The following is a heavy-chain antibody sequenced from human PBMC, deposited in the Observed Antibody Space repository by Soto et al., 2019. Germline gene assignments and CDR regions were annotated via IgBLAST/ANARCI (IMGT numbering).Heavy chain of an antibody. CDR1: GGSISSGGYS. D-gene: IGHD3-22*01. CDR2: MYHSGST. Sequence: SETLSLTCAVSGGSISSGGYSWSWIRQPPGKGLEWIGYMYHSGSTYYNPSLKSRVTISLDTSKNQFSLKLSSVIAADTAVYYCARSYDSRGYFYYGMDVWGQGTTVTVSS. CDR3: ARSYDSRGYFYYGMDV. J-gene: IGHJ6*02. V-gene: IGHV4-30-2*02.